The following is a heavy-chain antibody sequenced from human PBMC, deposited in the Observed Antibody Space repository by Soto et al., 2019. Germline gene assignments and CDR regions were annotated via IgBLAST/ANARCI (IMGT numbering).Heavy chain of an antibody. CDR1: GYTFTSYG. V-gene: IGHV1-18*01. Sequence: GASVKVSCKASGYTFTSYGISWVRQAPGQGLEWMGWISAYNGNTNYAQKLQGRVTMTTDTSTSTAYMELRSLRSDDTAVYYCARYCSGGSCHAELNYGMDVWGKGTTVTVSS. J-gene: IGHJ6*04. CDR3: ARYCSGGSCHAELNYGMDV. CDR2: ISAYNGNT. D-gene: IGHD2-15*01.